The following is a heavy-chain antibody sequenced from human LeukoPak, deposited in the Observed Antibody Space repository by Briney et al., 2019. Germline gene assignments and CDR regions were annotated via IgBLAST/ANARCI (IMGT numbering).Heavy chain of an antibody. CDR2: MNPNSGNT. J-gene: IGHJ6*03. CDR3: AVSTFIEYSSSWYYYYYMDV. D-gene: IGHD6-6*01. V-gene: IGHV1-8*01. Sequence: GASVKVSCKASGYTFTSYDINGVRQATGQGLEWMGWMNPNSGNTGYAQKLQGRVTLTRNTSISTAYMELSSLRSEDTAVYYCAVSTFIEYSSSWYYYYYMDVCGKGTTVTVSS. CDR1: GYTFTSYD.